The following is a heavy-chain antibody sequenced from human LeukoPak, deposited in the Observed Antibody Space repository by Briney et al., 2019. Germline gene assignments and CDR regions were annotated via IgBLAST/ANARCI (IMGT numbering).Heavy chain of an antibody. D-gene: IGHD3-10*01. V-gene: IGHV1-2*02. CDR3: ARRMVRNYYYYYGMDV. CDR1: GYTFTGYY. CDR2: INPNSGGT. J-gene: IGHJ6*02. Sequence: ASVKVSCKASGYTFTGYYMHWVRQAPGQGLEWMGWINPNSGGTNYAQKFQGRVTMTRDTSISTAYMELSRLRSDDTAVYYCARRMVRNYYYYYGMDVWGQGTTVTVSS.